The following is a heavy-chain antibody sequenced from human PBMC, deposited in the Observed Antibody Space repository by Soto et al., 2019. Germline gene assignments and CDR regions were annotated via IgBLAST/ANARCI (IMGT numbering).Heavy chain of an antibody. Sequence: GQALKIACKGSVYSLTSYWISCLRQMPGKGLGWMGRICPIESYTNYSPSFQRHFTISSYKSISTSYLHWSSLRASDTAMYYCAASGEIGRYFFYGMHVPGQGPTVTVS. J-gene: IGHJ6*02. CDR2: ICPIESYT. CDR3: AASGEIGRYFFYGMHV. D-gene: IGHD3-10*01. CDR1: VYSLTSYW. V-gene: IGHV5-10-1*01.